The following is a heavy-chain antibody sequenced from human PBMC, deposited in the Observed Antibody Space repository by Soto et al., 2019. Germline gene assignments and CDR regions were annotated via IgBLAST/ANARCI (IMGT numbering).Heavy chain of an antibody. CDR3: ARQAGSNSWFVDH. Sequence: SETLSLTCTVSGGSISTFYWSWIRQPPGKGLEWIGHIYYSGSTNQNPSLNSRVSISVDTSQNQFSLKLSSVTAADSAVYYCARQAGSNSWFVDHWGPGTLVTVSS. CDR1: GGSISTFY. D-gene: IGHD6-13*01. CDR2: IYYSGST. J-gene: IGHJ4*02. V-gene: IGHV4-59*08.